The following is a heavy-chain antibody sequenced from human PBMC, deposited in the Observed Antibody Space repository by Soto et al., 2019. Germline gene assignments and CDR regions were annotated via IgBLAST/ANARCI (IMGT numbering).Heavy chain of an antibody. D-gene: IGHD1-1*01. J-gene: IGHJ3*01. V-gene: IGHV4-31*03. CDR3: ARDPWRTPPEAAFDV. CDR2: IYFSGVT. Sequence: PSETLSLTCTVSGGSISSAGYYWSWIRQHPGKGLEWIGYIYFSGVTYYNPSLESRVTISVDTSKNQFSLRLSSVTAADTAVYCCARDPWRTPPEAAFDVWGQGTKVTVSS. CDR1: GGSISSAGYY.